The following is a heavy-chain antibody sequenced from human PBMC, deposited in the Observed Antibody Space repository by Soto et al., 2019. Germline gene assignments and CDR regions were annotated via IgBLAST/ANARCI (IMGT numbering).Heavy chain of an antibody. D-gene: IGHD3-9*01. V-gene: IGHV1-46*03. Sequence: QVQLVQSGAEEKQPGASVKVSCKASGYSFSNNYVVWVRQAXXQGLEWMGIINPSGGSTSYAQKFQDRVTMTRDTSTSTVYIELSSLRSEDTAVFYCARVFGTYYDILTGLWGGRFDYWGQGTQVTVSS. CDR1: GYSFSNNY. J-gene: IGHJ4*02. CDR3: ARVFGTYYDILTGLWGGRFDY. CDR2: INPSGGST.